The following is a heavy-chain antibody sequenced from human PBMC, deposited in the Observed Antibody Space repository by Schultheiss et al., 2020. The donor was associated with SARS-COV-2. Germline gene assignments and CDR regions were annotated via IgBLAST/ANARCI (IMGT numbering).Heavy chain of an antibody. D-gene: IGHD2-15*01. Sequence: GSLRLSCAASGFTFSSYSMNWVRQAPGKGLEWIGYIYYSGSTNYNPSLKSRVTISVDTSKNQFSLKLSSVTAADTAVYYCARDYCSGGSCYGRDYYGMDVWGQGTTVTVSS. V-gene: IGHV4-4*08. J-gene: IGHJ6*02. CDR3: ARDYCSGGSCYGRDYYGMDV. CDR2: IYYSGST. CDR1: GFTFSSYS.